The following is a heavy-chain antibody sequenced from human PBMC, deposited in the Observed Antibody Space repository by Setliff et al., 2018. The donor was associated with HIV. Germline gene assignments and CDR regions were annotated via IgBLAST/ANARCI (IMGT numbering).Heavy chain of an antibody. D-gene: IGHD4-17*01. V-gene: IGHV4-59*11. CDR3: AREVTLRVYGDYAQYHYYMDV. CDR2: ISNTGNI. J-gene: IGHJ6*03. Sequence: SETLSLTCTVSSGSISSHYWSWIRQPPGKGLEWIGYISNTGNINYNPSLKTRVTISLDTSKKRFSLSLTSLTAADTAVYYCAREVTLRVYGDYAQYHYYMDVWGKGATVTVSS. CDR1: SGSISSHY.